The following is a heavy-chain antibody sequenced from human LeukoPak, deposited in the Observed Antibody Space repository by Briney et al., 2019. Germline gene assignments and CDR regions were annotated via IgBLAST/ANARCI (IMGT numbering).Heavy chain of an antibody. CDR3: ARPTSYDYVWGSYRLDY. Sequence: GGSLRLSCAASGFTFSSYGMHWVRQAPGKGLEWVAIIWYDGSNQYYADSVKGRFTISRDNSKNTLYLQMNSLRAEDTAVYYCARPTSYDYVWGSYRLDYWGQGTLVTVSS. J-gene: IGHJ4*02. V-gene: IGHV3-33*01. D-gene: IGHD3-16*02. CDR2: IWYDGSNQ. CDR1: GFTFSSYG.